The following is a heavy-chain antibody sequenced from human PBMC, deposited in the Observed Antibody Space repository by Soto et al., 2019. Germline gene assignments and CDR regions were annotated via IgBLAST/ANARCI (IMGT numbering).Heavy chain of an antibody. CDR1: GGTFRSYA. CDR3: ARDLSIAAQWYAFDI. D-gene: IGHD6-6*01. Sequence: SVKVSCKASGGTFRSYAISWVRQAPGQGLEWMGGIIPIFGTANYAQKFQGRVTITADKSTSTAYMELSSLRSEDTAVYYCARDLSIAAQWYAFDIWGQRTMVTVSS. CDR2: IIPIFGTA. J-gene: IGHJ3*02. V-gene: IGHV1-69*06.